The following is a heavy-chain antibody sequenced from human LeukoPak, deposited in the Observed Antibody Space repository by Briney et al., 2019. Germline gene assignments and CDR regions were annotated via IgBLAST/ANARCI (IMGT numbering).Heavy chain of an antibody. CDR2: IYISGGT. CDR1: GGSFSGYY. Sequence: PSGTLSLTCAVYGGSFSGYYCSWIRQPPGKGLEWIGEIYISGGTNYNPSLKRGVTISLDTSQKQFSLRLSSVTALYTAVYYCTRGVAVAAYFHYVMDVWGEGTTVSVSS. J-gene: IGHJ6*04. CDR3: TRGVAVAAYFHYVMDV. V-gene: IGHV4-34*01. D-gene: IGHD6-19*01.